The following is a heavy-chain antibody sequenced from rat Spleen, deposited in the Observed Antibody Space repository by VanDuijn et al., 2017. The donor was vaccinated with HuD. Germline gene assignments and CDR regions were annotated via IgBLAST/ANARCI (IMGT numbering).Heavy chain of an antibody. CDR2: ISPSGGST. CDR3: ATEIYNNLEY. D-gene: IGHD1-10*01. V-gene: IGHV5-19*01. J-gene: IGHJ2*01. Sequence: EVQLVESGGALVQPGRSLKLSCAASGFIFSNYGMHWIRQAPTKGLEWVASISPSGGSTYYRDSVKGRFTISRDNAKSTLYLQMDSLRSEDTATYYCATEIYNNLEYWGQGVMVTVSS. CDR1: GFIFSNYG.